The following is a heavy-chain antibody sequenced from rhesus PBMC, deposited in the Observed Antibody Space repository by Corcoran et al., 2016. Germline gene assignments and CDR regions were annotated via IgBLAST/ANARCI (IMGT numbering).Heavy chain of an antibody. CDR1: GGPISSRY. D-gene: IGHD4-29*01. J-gene: IGHJ4*01. CDR2: IYGSGSST. V-gene: IGHV4-169*02. Sequence: QLQLQESGPGLVKPSETLSVTRAVPGGPISSRYWSWIRQAPGKGLEGMGWIEYIYGSGSSTNYNPSLKSRVTLSVDTSKNQLSLKLSSVTTADTAVYYCAREGYGSSYGYWGQGVLVTVSS. CDR3: AREGYGSSYGY.